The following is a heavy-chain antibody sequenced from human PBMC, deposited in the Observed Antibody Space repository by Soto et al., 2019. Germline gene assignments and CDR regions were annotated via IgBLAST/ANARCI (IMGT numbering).Heavy chain of an antibody. V-gene: IGHV3-21*01. CDR2: ISSSSSYI. CDR1: GFTFSSYS. Sequence: GGSLRLSCAASGFTFSSYSMNWVRQAPGKGLEWVSSISSSSSYIYYADSVKGRFTISRDNAKNSLYLQMNSLRAEDTAVYYCAREWGDCISTSCDKRRDYYGRDGWGQGTTVTVSS. CDR3: AREWGDCISTSCDKRRDYYGRDG. D-gene: IGHD2-2*02. J-gene: IGHJ6*01.